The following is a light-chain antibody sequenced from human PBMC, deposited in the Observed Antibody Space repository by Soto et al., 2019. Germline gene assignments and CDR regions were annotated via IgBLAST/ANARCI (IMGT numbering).Light chain of an antibody. CDR1: SSNVGAGYD. Sequence: QSVLTQPPSVSGAPGQRVTISCTGSSSNVGAGYDVHWYQQLPGTAPKLLIYSNVNRPSGVPDRFSGSKSGTSASLAITGLQVEDEAEYFCFSFTTTSTHVFGTGTKLTVL. J-gene: IGLJ1*01. V-gene: IGLV1-40*01. CDR3: FSFTTTSTHV. CDR2: SNV.